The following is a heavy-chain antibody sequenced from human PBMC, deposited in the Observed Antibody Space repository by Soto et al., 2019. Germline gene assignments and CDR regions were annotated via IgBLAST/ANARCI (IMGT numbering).Heavy chain of an antibody. CDR3: ATLKALRDYYYYGMDV. Sequence: SETLSLTCTVSGGSISSGEYYWTWIRQPPGKGLEWIGYISYSGSTSYNPSLKSRVTISVDTSKNQFSLKLSSVTAADTAVYYCATLKALRDYYYYGMDVWGQGTTVTVSS. V-gene: IGHV4-30-4*01. D-gene: IGHD3-16*01. J-gene: IGHJ6*02. CDR1: GGSISSGEYY. CDR2: ISYSGST.